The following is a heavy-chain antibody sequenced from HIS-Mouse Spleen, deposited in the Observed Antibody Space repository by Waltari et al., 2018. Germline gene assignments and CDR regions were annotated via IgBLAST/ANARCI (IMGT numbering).Heavy chain of an antibody. J-gene: IGHJ4*02. CDR1: GFTFSSYS. D-gene: IGHD3-3*01. CDR2: ISSSSSTI. CDR3: AREDTGITIFGVVPPDY. Sequence: EVQLVESGGGLVQPGGSLRLSCAASGFTFSSYSMNCVRQAPGKGLEWVSYISSSSSTIYYADSVKGRFTISRDNAKNSLYLQMNSLRAEDTAVYYCAREDTGITIFGVVPPDYWGQGTLVTVSS. V-gene: IGHV3-48*01.